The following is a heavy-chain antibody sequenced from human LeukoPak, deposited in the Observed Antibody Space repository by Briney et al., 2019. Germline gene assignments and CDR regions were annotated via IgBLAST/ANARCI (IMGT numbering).Heavy chain of an antibody. CDR3: ARGGGQWLFQYYFDY. D-gene: IGHD3-22*01. J-gene: IGHJ4*02. V-gene: IGHV4-31*03. Sequence: SQTLSLTCTASGGSISSGGYYWSWIRQHPGKGLEWIGYIYYSGSTYYNPSLKSRVTISVDTSKNQFSLKLSSVTAADTAVYYCARGGGQWLFQYYFDYWGQGTLVAVSS. CDR2: IYYSGST. CDR1: GGSISSGGYY.